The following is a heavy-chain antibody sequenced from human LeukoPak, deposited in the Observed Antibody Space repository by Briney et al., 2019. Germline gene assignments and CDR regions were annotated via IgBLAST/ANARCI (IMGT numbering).Heavy chain of an antibody. CDR2: IYHSGST. Sequence: SETPSLTCAVSGGSISSGGYSWSWIRQPPGKGLEWIGYIYHSGSTYYNPSLKSRVTISVDRSKNQFSLKLSSVTAADTAVYYCARRAPVGKVDYWGQGTLVTVSS. D-gene: IGHD1-26*01. V-gene: IGHV4-30-2*01. J-gene: IGHJ4*02. CDR1: GGSISSGGYS. CDR3: ARRAPVGKVDY.